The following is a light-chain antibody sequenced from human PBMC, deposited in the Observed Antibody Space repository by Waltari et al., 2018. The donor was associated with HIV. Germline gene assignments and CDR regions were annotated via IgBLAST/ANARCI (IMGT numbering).Light chain of an antibody. CDR2: EVI. CDR3: SSYAGSNWV. J-gene: IGLJ3*02. CDR1: SSDVGGYHH. Sequence: QSALTKPPSASGSPGLSVPIPCPGTSSDVGGYHHVSWYQQHPGKAPKYLVYEVIKRPAGVPDRFSGAKSGNTASLTVSGLQAEDEADYYCSSYAGSNWVFGGWTKLTVL. V-gene: IGLV2-8*01.